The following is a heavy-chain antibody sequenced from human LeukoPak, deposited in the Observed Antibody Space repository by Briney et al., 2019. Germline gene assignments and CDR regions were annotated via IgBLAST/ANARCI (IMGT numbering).Heavy chain of an antibody. J-gene: IGHJ1*01. CDR2: ISWNSGSI. CDR3: AKDSSSGWFRGYFQH. D-gene: IGHD6-19*01. V-gene: IGHV3-9*03. CDR1: GFTFDDYA. Sequence: PGGSLRLSCAASGFTFDDYAMHWVRQAPGKGLEWVSGISWNSGSIGYADSVKGRFTISRDNAKNCLYLQMNSLRAEDMALYYCAKDSSSGWFRGYFQHWGQGTLVTVSS.